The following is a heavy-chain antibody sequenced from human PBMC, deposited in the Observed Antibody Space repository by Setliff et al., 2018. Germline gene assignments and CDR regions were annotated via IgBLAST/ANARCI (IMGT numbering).Heavy chain of an antibody. Sequence: PSETLSLTCTVSGDSVSSDSHYWGWIRQPDVKGLEWIGHMYASGTAKYNPSLKTRVTISLARSTTQFSLKLNSVTAADTAVYYCARGVTSGGYWGQSYHYLDVWGKGTTVTVSS. J-gene: IGHJ6*03. CDR1: GDSVSSDSHY. D-gene: IGHD3-22*01. CDR2: MYASGTA. CDR3: ARGVTSGGYWGQSYHYLDV. V-gene: IGHV4-61*09.